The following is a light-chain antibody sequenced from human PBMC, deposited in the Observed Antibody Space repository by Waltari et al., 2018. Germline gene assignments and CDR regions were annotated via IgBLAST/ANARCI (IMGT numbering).Light chain of an antibody. CDR1: QSVLYKSNHMNY. V-gene: IGKV4-1*01. CDR3: QQYHSIPYT. J-gene: IGKJ2*01. Sequence: DIVLTQSPDSLAVSLGERATVNCKSSQSVLYKSNHMNYLAWYQQKPGQPPKLLIHWSSTRESGVPDRFTGSGSGTDFSLTISNLQAEDVAVYYCQQYHSIPYTFGQGTKLEIK. CDR2: WSS.